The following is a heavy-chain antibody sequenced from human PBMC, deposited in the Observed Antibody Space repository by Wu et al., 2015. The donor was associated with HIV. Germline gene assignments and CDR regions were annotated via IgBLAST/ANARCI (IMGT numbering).Heavy chain of an antibody. V-gene: IGHV1-2*02. CDR2: INPNNGDT. Sequence: QVQLVQSGAEMKKPGASVRVSCKASRYTFVDYYIHWVRQAPGQGLEWMGCINPNNGDTTYAHKFQDRVTMTRDTSVTTAYMELSGLRYDDTAVYYCTRVGLLYRIGISPPWGQGTLVTVSS. J-gene: IGHJ5*02. CDR1: RYTFVDYY. CDR3: TRVGLLYRIGISPP. D-gene: IGHD3-3*01.